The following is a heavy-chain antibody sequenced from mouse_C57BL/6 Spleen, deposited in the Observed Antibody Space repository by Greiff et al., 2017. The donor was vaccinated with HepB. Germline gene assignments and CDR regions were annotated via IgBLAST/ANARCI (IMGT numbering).Heavy chain of an antibody. D-gene: IGHD2-13*01. V-gene: IGHV5-9*01. CDR3: ARQGGLGFAY. Sequence: EVQVVESGGGLVKPGGSLKLSCAASGFTFSSYTMSWVRQTPEKRLEWVATISGGGGNTYYPDSVKGRFTISRDNAKNTLYLQMSSLRSEDTALYYCARQGGLGFAYWGQGTLVTVSA. CDR2: ISGGGGNT. J-gene: IGHJ3*01. CDR1: GFTFSSYT.